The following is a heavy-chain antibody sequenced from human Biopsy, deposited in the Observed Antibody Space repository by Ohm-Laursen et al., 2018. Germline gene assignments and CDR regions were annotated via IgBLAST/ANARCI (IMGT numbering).Heavy chain of an antibody. V-gene: IGHV4-39*01. Sequence: GTLSLTWAVSGGSISNNNYYWGWIRQPPGKGLEWIGSIFYRGSTHYKPSLKSQVNISVDTSKNQLSLKLNSVTAADTAVYYCARDYDTSGYYYVSWGQGTLVTVSS. CDR1: GGSISNNNYY. J-gene: IGHJ5*02. D-gene: IGHD3-22*01. CDR2: IFYRGST. CDR3: ARDYDTSGYYYVS.